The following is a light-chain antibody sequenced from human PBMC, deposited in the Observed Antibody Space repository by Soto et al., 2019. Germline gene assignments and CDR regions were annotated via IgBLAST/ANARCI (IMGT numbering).Light chain of an antibody. Sequence: DIQMTQSPSTLSGSVGDRVTITCRASQTISSWLAWYQQKPGKVPKLLIYKASTLKSGVPSRFSGSGSGTEFTLTISSLQPDDFATYYCQKYNSYSVAFGERTKVDIK. J-gene: IGKJ1*01. CDR2: KAS. V-gene: IGKV1-5*03. CDR3: QKYNSYSVA. CDR1: QTISSW.